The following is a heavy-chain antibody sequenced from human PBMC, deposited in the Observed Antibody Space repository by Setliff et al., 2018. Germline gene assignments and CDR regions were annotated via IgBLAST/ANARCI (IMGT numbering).Heavy chain of an antibody. CDR3: ARDISAAVPAAILYY. CDR2: INAGNGNT. J-gene: IGHJ4*02. D-gene: IGHD2-2*01. CDR1: GYTFTSYA. Sequence: ASVKVSCKASGYTFTSYAMHWVRQAPGQRLEWMGWINAGNGNTKYSQKFQGRVTITRDTSASTAYMEPSSLRSEDTAVYYCARDISAAVPAAILYYWGQGTLVTVSS. V-gene: IGHV1-3*01.